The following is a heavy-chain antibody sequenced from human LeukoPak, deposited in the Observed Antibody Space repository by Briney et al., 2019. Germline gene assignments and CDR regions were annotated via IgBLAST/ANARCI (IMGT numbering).Heavy chain of an antibody. Sequence: ETLSLTCAVYGGSFSGYYWSWIRQPPGKGLEWIGEINHSGSTNYNPSLKSRVTISVDTSKNQFPLKLSSVTAADTAVYYCARARIAARNARDFDYWGQGTLVTVS. V-gene: IGHV4-34*01. CDR1: GGSFSGYY. CDR2: INHSGST. D-gene: IGHD6-6*01. J-gene: IGHJ4*02. CDR3: ARARIAARNARDFDY.